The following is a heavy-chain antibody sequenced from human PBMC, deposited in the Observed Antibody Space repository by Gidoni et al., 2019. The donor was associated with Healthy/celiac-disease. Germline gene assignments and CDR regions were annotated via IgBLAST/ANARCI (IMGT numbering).Heavy chain of an antibody. J-gene: IGHJ4*02. CDR3: ARGAAEDY. D-gene: IGHD6-13*01. CDR1: GFTLSSSS. Sequence: EVQLVESGGGLVKPGGSLRLSCAASGFTLSSSSLNWVRQASGKGLGWVSFSSSSSSYIYYADSVKGRFTISRDNAKNSLYLKMNSLRAEDTAVYYCARGAAEDYWGQGTMVTVSS. V-gene: IGHV3-21*01. CDR2: SSSSSSYI.